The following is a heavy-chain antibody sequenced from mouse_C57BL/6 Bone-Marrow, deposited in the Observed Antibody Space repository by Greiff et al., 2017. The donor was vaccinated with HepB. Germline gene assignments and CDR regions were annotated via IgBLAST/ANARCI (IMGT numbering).Heavy chain of an antibody. Sequence: EVKLMESGPELVKPGASVKMSCKASGYTFTDYNMHWVKQSHGKSLEWIGYINPNNGGTSYNQKFKGKATLTVNKSSSTAYMELRSLTSEDSAVYYCASLLLRHYWGQGTTLTVSS. V-gene: IGHV1-22*01. J-gene: IGHJ2*01. D-gene: IGHD1-1*01. CDR3: ASLLLRHY. CDR1: GYTFTDYN. CDR2: INPNNGGT.